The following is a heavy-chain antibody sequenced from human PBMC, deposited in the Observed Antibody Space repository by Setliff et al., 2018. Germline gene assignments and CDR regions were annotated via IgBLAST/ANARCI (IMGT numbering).Heavy chain of an antibody. D-gene: IGHD4-17*01. CDR3: ARDPLTTNRRRAFDI. Sequence: LSLTCSVSGYSISSGYYWGWIRQPPGKGLEWIGTIYHNGNSYYNPSLKSRVTISVDTSKNQLSLKLNSLTAADTAVYYCARDPLTTNRRRAFDIWGQGTMVTVS. CDR1: GYSISSGYY. CDR2: IYHNGNS. V-gene: IGHV4-38-2*02. J-gene: IGHJ3*02.